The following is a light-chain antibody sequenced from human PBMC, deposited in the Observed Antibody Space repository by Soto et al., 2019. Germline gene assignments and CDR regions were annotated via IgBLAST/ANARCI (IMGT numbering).Light chain of an antibody. V-gene: IGKV1-39*01. CDR1: QNIATY. CDR3: QQTYTIHPT. Sequence: DIQMTQSPSSLSASVGDRITITCRASQNIATYLHWYQQKPERAPKLLIYAESSLQSGVPSRFSATGSGTEFTLTITSLQPEDFATYYCQQTYTIHPTFGHGTKVEIK. J-gene: IGKJ1*01. CDR2: AES.